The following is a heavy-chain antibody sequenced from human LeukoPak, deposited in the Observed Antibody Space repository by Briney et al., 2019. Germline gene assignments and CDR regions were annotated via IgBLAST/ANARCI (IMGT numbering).Heavy chain of an antibody. Sequence: GGSLRLSCAASGFTFSSYAMSWVRQAPGKGLEWVSSISGNGGKTYYADSVKGRFTISRDDSKNTLYLQMNSLRAEDTAVYYCAKDRYSSSRNFDYWGQGTLVTVSS. D-gene: IGHD6-6*01. CDR2: ISGNGGKT. CDR3: AKDRYSSSRNFDY. V-gene: IGHV3-23*01. CDR1: GFTFSSYA. J-gene: IGHJ4*02.